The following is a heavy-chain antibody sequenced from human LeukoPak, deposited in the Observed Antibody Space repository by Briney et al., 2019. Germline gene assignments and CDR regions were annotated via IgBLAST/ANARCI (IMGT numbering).Heavy chain of an antibody. CDR3: ARDPGEDGYNNGSGIEFDY. CDR1: GGTFSSYA. D-gene: IGHD5-24*01. CDR2: IIPIFGTA. Sequence: ASVKVSCKASGGTFSSYAISWVRQAPGQGLEWMGGIIPIFGTANYAQKFQGRVTITADESTSTAYMELSSLRSEDTAVYYCARDPGEDGYNNGSGIEFDYWGRGTLVTVSS. V-gene: IGHV1-69*13. J-gene: IGHJ4*02.